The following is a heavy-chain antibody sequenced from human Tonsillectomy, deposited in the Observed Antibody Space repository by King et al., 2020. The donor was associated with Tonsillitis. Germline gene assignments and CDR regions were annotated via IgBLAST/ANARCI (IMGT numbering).Heavy chain of an antibody. CDR2: INHSGST. Sequence: VQLQQWGAGLLKPSETLSLTCAVYGGSFSGYYWSWIRQPPGKGLEWIGEINHSGSTNDNPSLKSRVTISVDTSKNQFSLKLSSVTAADTAVYYCARLLVLSVGNSGGVFDYWGQGTLVTVSS. CDR1: GGSFSGYY. CDR3: ARLLVLSVGNSGGVFDY. V-gene: IGHV4-34*01. D-gene: IGHD4-23*01. J-gene: IGHJ4*02.